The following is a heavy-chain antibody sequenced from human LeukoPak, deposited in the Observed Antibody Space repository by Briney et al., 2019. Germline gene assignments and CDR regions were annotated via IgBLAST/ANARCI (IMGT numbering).Heavy chain of an antibody. CDR3: ARDAPTGYHFDH. Sequence: GGSLRLSCAASGFTFRTFGIHWVRQAPGKGVEWLAFIWYDGSDDYYADSVKGRFTISGDNFKNTLYLQMNSLRVEDTAIYYCARDAPTGYHFDHCGQGTLVTVSS. J-gene: IGHJ4*02. CDR2: IWYDGSDD. V-gene: IGHV3-33*01. D-gene: IGHD3-16*02. CDR1: GFTFRTFG.